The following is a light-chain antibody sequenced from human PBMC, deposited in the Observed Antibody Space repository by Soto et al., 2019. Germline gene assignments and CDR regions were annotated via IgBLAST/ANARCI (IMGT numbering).Light chain of an antibody. CDR2: ENN. V-gene: IGLV1-40*01. CDR3: QSYDSSLSGYV. CDR1: SSNIGAGYE. Sequence: QSVLTQPPSVSEAPGQRVTISCTGRSSNIGAGYEAHWYQQVPGTAPKLLIYENNNRPSGVPDRFSGSKSGTSASLAITGLQAEDKAEYYCQSYDSSLSGYVFGTGTKVTVL. J-gene: IGLJ1*01.